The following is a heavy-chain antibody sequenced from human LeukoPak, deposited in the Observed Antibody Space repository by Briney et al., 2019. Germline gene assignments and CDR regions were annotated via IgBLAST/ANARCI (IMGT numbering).Heavy chain of an antibody. V-gene: IGHV6-1*01. J-gene: IGHJ4*02. D-gene: IGHD3-22*01. Sequence: SQTLSLTCAISGDSVSSNSAAWNWIRQSPSRGLEWLGRTYYRSKWYNDYAVSVKSRITINPDTSKNQFSLQVNSVTPEDTAVYYCARAETWGYYDSSGYYDYWGQGTLVTVSS. CDR1: GDSVSSNSAA. CDR3: ARAETWGYYDSSGYYDY. CDR2: TYYRSKWYN.